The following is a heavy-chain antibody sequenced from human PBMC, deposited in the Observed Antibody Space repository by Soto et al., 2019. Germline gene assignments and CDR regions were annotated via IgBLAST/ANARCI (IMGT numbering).Heavy chain of an antibody. D-gene: IGHD1-1*01. CDR3: ARGRYGDY. J-gene: IGHJ4*02. CDR1: GYTFTSDG. CDR2: IIARNGDT. Sequence: QVHLVQSGAEVKKPGASVKVSCKGSGYTFTSDGITWVRQAPGQGLEWMGWIIARNGDTDYAQKLQVRVTVTRDPSTSTAYMELRSLRSDDTAVYYGARGRYGDYWGQGALVTVSS. V-gene: IGHV1-18*01.